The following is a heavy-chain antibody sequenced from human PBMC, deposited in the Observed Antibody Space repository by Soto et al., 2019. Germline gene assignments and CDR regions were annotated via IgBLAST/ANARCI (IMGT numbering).Heavy chain of an antibody. V-gene: IGHV1-69*13. CDR1: GGTFSSYA. D-gene: IGHD5-18*01. CDR3: AIRGYSFEDY. J-gene: IGHJ4*02. CDR2: IIPIYGTA. Sequence: GASVKVSCKASGGTFSSYAISWVRQAPGQGLEWMGGIIPIYGTANYAQKFQGRVTITADESTSTAYMELSSLRSEDTAVYYCAIRGYSFEDYWGQGTLVTVSS.